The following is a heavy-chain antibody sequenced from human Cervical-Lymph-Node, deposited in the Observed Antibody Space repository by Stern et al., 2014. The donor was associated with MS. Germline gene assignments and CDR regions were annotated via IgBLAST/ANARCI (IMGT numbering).Heavy chain of an antibody. V-gene: IGHV5-51*03. CDR2: IYPGNSDT. D-gene: IGHD1-14*01. Sequence: VQLVESGAEVKKPGESLKISCKGSEYNFNTHWIAWVRQMPGKGLAWLGNIYPGNSDTRYNPSLQGQVSISADKSITTAYLHFSSLKASDSAMYFCARHGGPNWNHEAHNWFDPWGQGTLVTVSS. J-gene: IGHJ5*02. CDR3: ARHGGPNWNHEAHNWFDP. CDR1: EYNFNTHW.